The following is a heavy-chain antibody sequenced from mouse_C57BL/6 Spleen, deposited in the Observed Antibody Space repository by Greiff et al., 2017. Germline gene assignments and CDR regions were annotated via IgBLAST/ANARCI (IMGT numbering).Heavy chain of an antibody. CDR3: ARDRGDY. CDR2: INPDGSST. Sequence: DVQLLESEGGLVQPGSSMKLSCTASGFTFSDSYMAWVRQVPEKGLEWVGNINPDGSSTYYLHTLKSRFIISRDNAKNILYLQMSSLESEDTATCYCARDRGDYWGQGTSVTVSS. CDR1: GFTFSDSY. D-gene: IGHD3-1*01. J-gene: IGHJ4*01. V-gene: IGHV5-16*01.